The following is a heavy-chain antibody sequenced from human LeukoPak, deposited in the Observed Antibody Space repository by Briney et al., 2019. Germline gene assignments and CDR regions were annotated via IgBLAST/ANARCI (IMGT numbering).Heavy chain of an antibody. Sequence: GGSLRLSCAASGFTFSNYWMHWVRQAPGKGLVWASRINSDGSATNYADSVKGRFTISRDNAKNTLYLQVNSLRAEDTAVYYCAKVGDRAYYDSSGYSAEHAFDIWGQGTMVTVSS. D-gene: IGHD3-22*01. V-gene: IGHV3-74*01. CDR1: GFTFSNYW. CDR2: INSDGSAT. CDR3: AKVGDRAYYDSSGYSAEHAFDI. J-gene: IGHJ3*02.